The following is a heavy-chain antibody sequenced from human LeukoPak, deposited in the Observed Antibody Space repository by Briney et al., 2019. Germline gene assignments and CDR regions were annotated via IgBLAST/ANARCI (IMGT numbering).Heavy chain of an antibody. CDR1: GFIFSSYG. J-gene: IGHJ3*02. Sequence: GGSLRLSCAASGFIFSSYGMHWGRQAPGKGLEWVAVIWYDGSNKYYADSVKGRFTISRDNSKNTLYLQMNSLRVEDTAVYYCARAEGYYDSSGNDAFDIWGQGTMVTVSS. D-gene: IGHD3-22*01. V-gene: IGHV3-33*01. CDR3: ARAEGYYDSSGNDAFDI. CDR2: IWYDGSNK.